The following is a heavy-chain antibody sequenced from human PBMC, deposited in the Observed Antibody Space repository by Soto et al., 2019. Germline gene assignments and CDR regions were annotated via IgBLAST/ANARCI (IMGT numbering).Heavy chain of an antibody. CDR3: AKDAVYNDGLWLMDH. V-gene: IGHV3-23*05. J-gene: IGHJ4*02. CDR1: GLPHSSFA. Sequence: LRLSCSASGLPHSSFAMMWLRQAPGKGLECVSGIYGSGRGIEYADSVKGRFTISRDNSKNTVYLQMTDLRADDTAVYYCAKDAVYNDGLWLMDHWGQGTQVTVSS. CDR2: IYGSGRGI. D-gene: IGHD3-16*01.